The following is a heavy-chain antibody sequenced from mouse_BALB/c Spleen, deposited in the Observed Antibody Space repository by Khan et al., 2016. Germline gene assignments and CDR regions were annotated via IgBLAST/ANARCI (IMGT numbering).Heavy chain of an antibody. CDR3: TRSPTATRYFDV. CDR2: IRYSGST. CDR1: GYSITSDYA. V-gene: IGHV3-2*02. D-gene: IGHD1-2*01. Sequence: EVQLQEPGPGLVKPSQSLSLTCTVTGYSITSDYAWNWIRQFPGNKLEWMGYIRYSGSTTYNPSLKSRISITRDTSKNQFFLQLYSVTTEDTARYYCTRSPTATRYFDVWGAGTTVTVSS. J-gene: IGHJ1*01.